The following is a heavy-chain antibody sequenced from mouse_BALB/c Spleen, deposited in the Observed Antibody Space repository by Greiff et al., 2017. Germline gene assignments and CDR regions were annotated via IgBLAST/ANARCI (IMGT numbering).Heavy chain of an antibody. J-gene: IGHJ4*01. Sequence: VQLQQSGAELVRPGTSVKVSCKASGYAFTNYLIEWVKQRPGQGLEWIGVINPGSGGTNYNEKFKGKATLTADKSSSTAYMQLSSLTSDDSAVYFCARSEGTDYAMDYWGQGTSVTVSA. CDR2: INPGSGGT. CDR1: GYAFTNYL. D-gene: IGHD3-3*01. V-gene: IGHV1-54*01. CDR3: ARSEGTDYAMDY.